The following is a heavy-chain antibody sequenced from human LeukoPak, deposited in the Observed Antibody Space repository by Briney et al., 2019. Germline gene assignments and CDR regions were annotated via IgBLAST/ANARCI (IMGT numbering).Heavy chain of an antibody. CDR2: TYYRSKWYN. D-gene: IGHD6-13*01. J-gene: IGHJ4*02. Sequence: SQTLSLTCAISRDSVFSNSAAWNWIRQSPSRGLEWLGRTYYRSKWYNDYAVSVKSRITINPDTSKNQFSLQLNSVTPEDTAVYYCARDGGYSSSWYSHFDYWGQGTLVTVSS. CDR1: RDSVFSNSAA. CDR3: ARDGGYSSSWYSHFDY. V-gene: IGHV6-1*01.